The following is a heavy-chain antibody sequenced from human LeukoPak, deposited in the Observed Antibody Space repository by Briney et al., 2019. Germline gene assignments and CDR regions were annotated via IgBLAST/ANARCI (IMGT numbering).Heavy chain of an antibody. CDR1: GGSFTPYY. D-gene: IGHD6-19*01. V-gene: IGHV4-34*01. Sequence: SETLSLTCAVYGGSFTPYYWTWIRQPPGKGLEWIGEVHHSGKTSYKPSLRSRLTISLDTSKNQFSLKLSSVTAADTAVYYCARVLYSSGWYARSKAYYFDYWGQGTLVTVSS. CDR2: VHHSGKT. J-gene: IGHJ4*02. CDR3: ARVLYSSGWYARSKAYYFDY.